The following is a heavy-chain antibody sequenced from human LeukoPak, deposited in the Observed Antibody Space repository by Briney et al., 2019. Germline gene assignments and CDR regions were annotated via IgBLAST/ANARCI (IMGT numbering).Heavy chain of an antibody. CDR1: GYTFTGYY. CDR2: INPNSGGT. Sequence: ASVNVSCKTSGYTFTGYYIHWVRQAPGQGLEWMGWINPNSGGTNYAQKFQGWVTMTRDTSISTAYMELNWLKSDDTAVYFCARGAATYYDFWSGYSLSSDYWGQGTLVTVSS. V-gene: IGHV1-2*04. J-gene: IGHJ4*02. D-gene: IGHD3-3*01. CDR3: ARGAATYYDFWSGYSLSSDY.